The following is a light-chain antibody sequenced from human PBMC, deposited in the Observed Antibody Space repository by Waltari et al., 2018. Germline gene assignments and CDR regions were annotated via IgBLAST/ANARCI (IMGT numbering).Light chain of an antibody. Sequence: IVMTQSPATLSVSPGETATLPCRANQRFTTNLAWFQQKPGQAPRRLIYDASSRATGIPDRVSGGGSGTDFTLTISSLQSADFAVYYCLQYSNWYRTFGPGTKVEIK. CDR2: DAS. CDR1: QRFTTN. CDR3: LQYSNWYRT. V-gene: IGKV3-15*01. J-gene: IGKJ1*01.